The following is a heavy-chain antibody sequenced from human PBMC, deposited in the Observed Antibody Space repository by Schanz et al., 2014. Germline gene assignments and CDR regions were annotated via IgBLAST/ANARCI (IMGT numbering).Heavy chain of an antibody. CDR2: IRPDGSDQ. D-gene: IGHD2-21*01. V-gene: IGHV3-7*01. Sequence: VQLVESGGGVVQPGRSLRLSCAASGFTFSKYGMHWVRQAPGKGLEWVAIIRPDGSDQHYVDSVKGRFTISRDNAKNSLYLQMNSLRAEDTAVYYCARESPFGGDCFSHWGQGTLVTVSS. CDR3: ARESPFGGDCFSH. CDR1: GFTFSKYG. J-gene: IGHJ4*02.